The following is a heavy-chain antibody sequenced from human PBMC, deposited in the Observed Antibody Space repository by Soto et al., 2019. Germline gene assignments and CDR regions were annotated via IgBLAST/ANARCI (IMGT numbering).Heavy chain of an antibody. CDR3: ASQKVLRFLEWLLLDV. CDR2: IKQDGSEK. V-gene: IGHV3-7*03. D-gene: IGHD3-3*01. Sequence: GGSLRLSCAASGFTFSSYWMSWVRQAPGKGLEWVANIKQDGSEKYYVDSVKGRFTISRDNAKNSLYLQMNSLRAEDTAVYYCASQKVLRFLEWLLLDVWGQGTTVTVSS. CDR1: GFTFSSYW. J-gene: IGHJ6*02.